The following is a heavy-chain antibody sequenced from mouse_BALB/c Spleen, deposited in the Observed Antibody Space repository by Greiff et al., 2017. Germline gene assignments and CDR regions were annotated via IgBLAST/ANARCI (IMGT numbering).Heavy chain of an antibody. Sequence: DVMLVESGGGLVQPGGSLKLSCAASGFTFSSYDMSWVRQTPEKRLEWVAYISSGGGSTYYPDTVKGRFTISRDNAKNTLYLQMSSLKSEDTAMYYCARRDGSSLDYWGQGTTLTVSS. D-gene: IGHD1-1*01. CDR3: ARRDGSSLDY. CDR2: ISSGGGST. CDR1: GFTFSSYD. V-gene: IGHV5-12-1*01. J-gene: IGHJ2*01.